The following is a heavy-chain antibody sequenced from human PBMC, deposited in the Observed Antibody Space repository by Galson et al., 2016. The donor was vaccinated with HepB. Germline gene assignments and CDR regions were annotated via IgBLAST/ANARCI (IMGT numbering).Heavy chain of an antibody. CDR3: ARAHRLEMRRGRGDVFDI. V-gene: IGHV4-61*01. Sequence: SETLSLTCSVSGGSVSSGSHYWSWIRQPPGMALEWIGHIYYSGGTNYNPSLQSRVTMSVDMSKNQFSLKLTSVTTADTALYFWARAHRLEMRRGRGDVFDIWGPGTMVSVSS. D-gene: IGHD1-1*01. CDR2: IYYSGGT. CDR1: GGSVSSGSHY. J-gene: IGHJ3*02.